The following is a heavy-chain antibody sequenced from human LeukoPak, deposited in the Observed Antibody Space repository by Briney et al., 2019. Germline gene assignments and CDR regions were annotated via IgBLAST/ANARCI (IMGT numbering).Heavy chain of an antibody. Sequence: SGPTPVNPTQTLTLTCAFSGFPLSTSGVGVGWIRQPPGKALEWLALIYWNDDKRYSPSLNSRLTVTKDTSKNQVVLTVTNMDPVDTATYYCARRIAVAFDSWGQGTLVTVSS. CDR1: GFPLSTSGVG. CDR3: ARRIAVAFDS. V-gene: IGHV2-5*01. CDR2: IYWNDDK. D-gene: IGHD6-19*01. J-gene: IGHJ4*02.